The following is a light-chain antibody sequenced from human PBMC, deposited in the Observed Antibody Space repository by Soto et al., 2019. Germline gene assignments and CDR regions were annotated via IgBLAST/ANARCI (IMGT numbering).Light chain of an antibody. V-gene: IGLV2-14*01. J-gene: IGLJ1*01. CDR3: SSYTSSSTSRYV. CDR1: SSDVGGYNY. Sequence: QSVLTQPASVSGSPVQSITISCTGTSSDVGGYNYVSWYQQHPGKAPKLMIYDVSNRPSGVSNRFSGSKSGNTASLTISGLQAEDEADYYCSSYTSSSTSRYVFGTGTKVTVL. CDR2: DVS.